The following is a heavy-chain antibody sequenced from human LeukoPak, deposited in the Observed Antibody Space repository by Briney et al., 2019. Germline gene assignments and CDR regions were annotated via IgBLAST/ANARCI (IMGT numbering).Heavy chain of an antibody. CDR2: ISYDGSNK. CDR3: ARVRWEGTYYFDY. CDR1: GFTFSSYA. D-gene: IGHD1-14*01. J-gene: IGHJ4*02. Sequence: PGRSLRLSCAASGFTFSSYAMHWVRQAPGKGLEWVAVISYDGSNKYYADSVKGRFTISRDNSKNTLYLQMNSLRAEDTAVYYCARVRWEGTYYFDYWGQGTLVTVSS. V-gene: IGHV3-30-3*01.